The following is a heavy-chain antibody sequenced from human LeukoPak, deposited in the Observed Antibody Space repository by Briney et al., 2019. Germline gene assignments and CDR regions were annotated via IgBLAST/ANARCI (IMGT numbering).Heavy chain of an antibody. Sequence: GGSLRLSCSASGFIFSNYDMHWVRQAPGKGLEYVSAINNNGGRTYYADSVKGRFTVSRDNPKNTLYLQMSSLIAEDTAVYYWVKMDDFYWGERTLVTVSS. CDR3: VKMDDFY. D-gene: IGHD3/OR15-3a*01. J-gene: IGHJ4*02. CDR1: GFIFSNYD. CDR2: INNNGGRT. V-gene: IGHV3-64D*06.